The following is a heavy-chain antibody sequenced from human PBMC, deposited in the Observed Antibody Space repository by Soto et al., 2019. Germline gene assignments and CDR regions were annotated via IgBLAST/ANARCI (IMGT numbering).Heavy chain of an antibody. CDR3: ARQGPYGMDV. Sequence: QVQLQESGPGLVKPSETLSLTCTVSYGSISSYYWSWIRQPPGKGLEWIGYIYYSGSTNYNPSLKRRVTISVATSKNQFSLKLSSVTAADTAVYYCARQGPYGMDVWGQGTTVTVSS. V-gene: IGHV4-59*08. CDR1: YGSISSYY. J-gene: IGHJ6*02. CDR2: IYYSGST.